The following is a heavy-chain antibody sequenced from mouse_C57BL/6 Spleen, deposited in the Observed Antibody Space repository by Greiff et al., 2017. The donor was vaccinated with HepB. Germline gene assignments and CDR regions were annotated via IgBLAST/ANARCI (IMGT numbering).Heavy chain of an antibody. D-gene: IGHD3-3*01. J-gene: IGHJ2*01. V-gene: IGHV1-61*01. CDR3: ARRDGTKYFDY. CDR1: GYTFTSYW. CDR2: IYPSDSET. Sequence: VQLQQPGAELVRPGSSVKLSCKASGYTFTSYWMDWVKQRPGQGLEWIGNIYPSDSETHYNQKFKDKATLTVDKSSSTAYMQLSSLTSEDSAVYYCARRDGTKYFDYWGQGTTLTVSS.